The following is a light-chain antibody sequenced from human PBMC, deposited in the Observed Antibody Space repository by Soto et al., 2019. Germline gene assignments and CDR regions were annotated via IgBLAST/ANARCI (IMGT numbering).Light chain of an antibody. V-gene: IGKV3-11*02. J-gene: IGKJ2*01. CDR1: QDVSIF. CDR3: QQRSTWLYT. CDR2: DAS. Sequence: EILLAQSPATPSLSPGERATLSCKASQDVSIFLAWYKQKPGQAPRLLIHDASNRATGVPARFSGSGSGRDFTLTITSLEPEDFAVYYCQQRSTWLYTFGQGTELEV.